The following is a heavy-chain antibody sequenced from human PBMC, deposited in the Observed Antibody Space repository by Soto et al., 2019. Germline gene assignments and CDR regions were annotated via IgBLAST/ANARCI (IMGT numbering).Heavy chain of an antibody. CDR2: IIPIFGTA. CDR3: ARDGDYGELHFQH. Sequence: QVQLVQSGAEVKKPGSSVKVSCKSSGGTFSSYAISWVRQAPGQGLEWMGGIIPIFGTANYAQKLQGRVTITADKSTSTAYMELSSLRSEDTAGYYCARDGDYGELHFQHWGQGTLVTVSS. V-gene: IGHV1-69*06. J-gene: IGHJ1*01. CDR1: GGTFSSYA. D-gene: IGHD4-17*01.